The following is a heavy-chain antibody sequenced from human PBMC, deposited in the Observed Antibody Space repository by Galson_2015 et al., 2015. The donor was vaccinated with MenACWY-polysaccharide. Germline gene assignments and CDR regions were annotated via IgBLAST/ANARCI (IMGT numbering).Heavy chain of an antibody. D-gene: IGHD3-16*01. CDR2: IKKDGTEK. CDR1: GFIFSGYW. V-gene: IGHV3-7*03. Sequence: SLRLSCAASGFIFSGYWMTWVRQAPGKGLEWVANIKKDGTEKYYTGSVKGRFTISRDNAKNSLDLQMDSLKIEDTAVYYCVRGGMGGKVNDYWGQGTLVTVSS. J-gene: IGHJ4*02. CDR3: VRGGMGGKVNDY.